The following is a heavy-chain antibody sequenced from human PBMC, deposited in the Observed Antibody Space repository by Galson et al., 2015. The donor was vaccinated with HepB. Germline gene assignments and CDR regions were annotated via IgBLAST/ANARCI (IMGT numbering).Heavy chain of an antibody. J-gene: IGHJ5*02. D-gene: IGHD6-19*01. CDR3: AREAAVSGGWFDP. CDR1: GGSISSGGYS. CDR2: IYHSGST. V-gene: IGHV4-30-2*01. Sequence: TLSLTCAVSGGSISSGGYSWSWIRQPPGKGLEWIGYIYHSGSTYYNPSLKSRVTISVDRSKNQFSLKLSSVTAADTAVYYCAREAAVSGGWFDPWGQGTLVTVSS.